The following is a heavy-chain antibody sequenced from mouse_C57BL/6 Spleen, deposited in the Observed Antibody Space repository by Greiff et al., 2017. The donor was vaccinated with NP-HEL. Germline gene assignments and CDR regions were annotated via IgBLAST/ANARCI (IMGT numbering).Heavy chain of an antibody. CDR1: SFSLTSYG. J-gene: IGHJ4*01. V-gene: IGHV2-5*01. D-gene: IGHD4-1*01. Sequence: VKLMESGPGLVQPSQSLSITCTVSSFSLTSYGVHWVRQSPGKGLEWLGVIWRGGSTDYNAAFMSRLSITKDNSKSQVFFKMNSLQADDTAIYYCAKILTGTKAMDYWGQGTSVTVSS. CDR2: IWRGGST. CDR3: AKILTGTKAMDY.